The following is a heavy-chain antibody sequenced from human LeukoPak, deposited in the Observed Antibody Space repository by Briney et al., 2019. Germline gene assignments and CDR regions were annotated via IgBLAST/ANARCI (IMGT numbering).Heavy chain of an antibody. D-gene: IGHD2-15*01. CDR1: GFTFTNNA. Sequence: GSLRLSCAASGFTFTNNAMTWVRQAPGKRLEWVSTIGGGDVEIHYADSVKGRFTISRDNSKNTLYLQMNSLRAEDTAVYYCGRGHRFCSRGNCNSPVDYWGQGTLVTVSS. V-gene: IGHV3-23*01. CDR3: GRGHRFCSRGNCNSPVDY. J-gene: IGHJ4*02. CDR2: IGGGDVEI.